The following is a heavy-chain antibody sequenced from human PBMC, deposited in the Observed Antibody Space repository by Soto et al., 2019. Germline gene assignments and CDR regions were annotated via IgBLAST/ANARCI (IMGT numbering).Heavy chain of an antibody. D-gene: IGHD2-15*01. CDR3: ANAFGNSWASHYYDF. V-gene: IGHV3-72*01. CDR1: GFTFSDHY. CDR2: IRNKAYSYTT. Sequence: PGGSLTLSCAASGFTFSDHYMDWVRQAPGKGLEWVGRIRNKAYSYTTEYAASVKGRFTLSRDDSKNSLYLQMNSLTTEDTAVYYCANAFGNSWASHYYDFWGQGTLVTVSS. J-gene: IGHJ4*02.